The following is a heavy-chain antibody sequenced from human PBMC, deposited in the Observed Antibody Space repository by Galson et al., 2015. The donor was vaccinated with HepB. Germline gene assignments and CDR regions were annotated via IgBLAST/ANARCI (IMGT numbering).Heavy chain of an antibody. Sequence: VKVYSKVSGYTFPDYYVLCVQQAQGEGLGWVGYICPHGGQVVDAKKVQDRVTITADTSTETSYMDMRRLRSEDTAVYYCAVLGGDYSRWGLGTLVTVSA. J-gene: IGHJ4*02. CDR2: ICPHGGQV. CDR1: GYTFPDYY. V-gene: IGHV1-69-2*01. CDR3: AVLGGDYSR. D-gene: IGHD2-21*02.